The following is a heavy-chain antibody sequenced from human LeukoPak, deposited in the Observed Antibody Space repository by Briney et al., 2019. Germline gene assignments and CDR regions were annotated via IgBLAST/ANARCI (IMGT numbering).Heavy chain of an antibody. CDR3: ARGLSNSWYLFGY. Sequence: SETLSLTCSVSGGSLSNYYWSWIRQPPGRGLEWIGYVHYSGNTNYNPSLKSRLTISVDTSKNQFSLMLSSVSAADTALYYCARGLSNSWYLFGYWGQGTLVTVSS. CDR2: VHYSGNT. D-gene: IGHD6-13*01. J-gene: IGHJ4*02. V-gene: IGHV4-59*01. CDR1: GGSLSNYY.